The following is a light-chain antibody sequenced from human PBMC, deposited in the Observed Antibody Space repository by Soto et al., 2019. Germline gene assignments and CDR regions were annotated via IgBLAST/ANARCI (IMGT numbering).Light chain of an antibody. CDR1: SSDVGSYNL. J-gene: IGLJ2*01. CDR2: EDI. V-gene: IGLV2-23*01. Sequence: QSVLTQPASVSGSPGQSITISCTGTSSDVGSYNLVSWYQQHPGKAPKLMIYEDIERPSGVSNRFSGSKSGNTASLTISGLQAEDEADYFCCSYAGSSTVVFGGGTKLTVL. CDR3: CSYAGSSTVV.